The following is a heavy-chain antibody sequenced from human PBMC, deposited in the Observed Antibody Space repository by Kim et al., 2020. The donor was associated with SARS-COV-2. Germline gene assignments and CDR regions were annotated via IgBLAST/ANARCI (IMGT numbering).Heavy chain of an antibody. CDR3: ARVGYDYVWGSYRDYYYYYGMDV. Sequence: GGSLRLSCAVSGFTFSDYYMSWISQAPGKGLEWVSYISSSSSYTNYADSVKGRFTISRDNAKNSLYLQMNSLRAEDTAVYYCARVGYDYVWGSYRDYYYYYGMDVGGQGTTVTVSS. CDR1: GFTFSDYY. CDR2: ISSSSSYT. V-gene: IGHV3-11*05. J-gene: IGHJ6*02. D-gene: IGHD3-16*02.